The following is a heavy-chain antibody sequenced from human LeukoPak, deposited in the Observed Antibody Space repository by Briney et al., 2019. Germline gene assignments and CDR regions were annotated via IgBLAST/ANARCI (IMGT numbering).Heavy chain of an antibody. J-gene: IGHJ1*01. Sequence: GGSLRLSCAASGFTFSSYAMHWVRQAPGKGLEGVAVISYDGSNKYYADSVKGRFTISRDNSKNTLYLQMNSLRAEDTAVYYCARDGCSSTSCSQFQHWGQGTLSPSPQ. CDR2: ISYDGSNK. CDR3: ARDGCSSTSCSQFQH. D-gene: IGHD2-2*01. CDR1: GFTFSSYA. V-gene: IGHV3-30*04.